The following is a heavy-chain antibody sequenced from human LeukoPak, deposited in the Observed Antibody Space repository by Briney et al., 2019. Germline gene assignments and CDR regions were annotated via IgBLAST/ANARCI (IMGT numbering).Heavy chain of an antibody. CDR2: IYTSGST. V-gene: IGHV4-4*07. CDR3: ARDGSVDSSGYLSN. CDR1: GGSISSYY. J-gene: IGHJ4*02. Sequence: SETLSLTCTVSGGSISSYYWSWIRQPPGKGLEWIGRIYTSGSTYYNPSLKSRVTISVDTSKNQFSLKLSSVTAADTAVYYCARDGSVDSSGYLSNWGQGTLVTVSS. D-gene: IGHD3-22*01.